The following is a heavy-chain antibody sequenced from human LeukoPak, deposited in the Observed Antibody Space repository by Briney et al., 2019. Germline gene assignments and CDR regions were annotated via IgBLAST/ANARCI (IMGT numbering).Heavy chain of an antibody. CDR1: AVSISSGNFY. V-gene: IGHV4-61*09. CDR3: ARDGDAVSAAIAGAFDL. Sequence: SETLSLTCTISAVSISSGNFYWSWIRQSAGKGLEWIGHDYSTGNTKYNPSLKSRVTISADTSKNQISLRLRSVTAADTAMFYCARDGDAVSAAIAGAFDLWGRGTMVTVSS. J-gene: IGHJ3*01. CDR2: DYSTGNT. D-gene: IGHD2-2*01.